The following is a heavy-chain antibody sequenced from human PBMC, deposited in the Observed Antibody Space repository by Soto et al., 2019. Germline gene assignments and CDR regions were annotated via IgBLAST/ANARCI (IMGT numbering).Heavy chain of an antibody. CDR1: GFTFSSYA. CDR3: AKDIRPLVRGS. J-gene: IGHJ4*02. Sequence: GGSLRLSCAASGFTFSSYARGWVRQAPGKGLEWVSAISGSGGSTYYADSVKGRFTSSRDNSKNARYLQMNSLRAEDTAVYYCAKDIRPLVRGSWGQGTLVTVS. CDR2: ISGSGGST. D-gene: IGHD3-10*01. V-gene: IGHV3-23*01.